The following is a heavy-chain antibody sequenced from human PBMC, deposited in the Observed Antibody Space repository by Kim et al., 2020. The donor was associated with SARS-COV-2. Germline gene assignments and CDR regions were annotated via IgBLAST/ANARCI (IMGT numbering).Heavy chain of an antibody. D-gene: IGHD6-6*01. V-gene: IGHV1-69*13. Sequence: SVKVSCKASGGTFSSYAISWVRQAPGQGLEWMGGIIPIFGTANYAQKFQGRVTITADESTSTAYMELSSLRSEDTAVYYCARTPRNIAARPFDYWGQGTLVTVSS. CDR1: GGTFSSYA. J-gene: IGHJ4*02. CDR3: ARTPRNIAARPFDY. CDR2: IIPIFGTA.